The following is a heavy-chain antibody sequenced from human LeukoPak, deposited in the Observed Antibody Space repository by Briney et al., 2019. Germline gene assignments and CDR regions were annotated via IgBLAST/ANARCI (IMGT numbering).Heavy chain of an antibody. V-gene: IGHV1-69*01. CDR2: IIPIFGTA. CDR3: ARGRYSSSINSMDV. Sequence: GIIPIFGTANYAQKFQGRVTITADESTSTAYMELSSLRSEDTAVYYCARGRYSSSINSMDVWGQGTTVTVSS. J-gene: IGHJ6*02. D-gene: IGHD6-6*01.